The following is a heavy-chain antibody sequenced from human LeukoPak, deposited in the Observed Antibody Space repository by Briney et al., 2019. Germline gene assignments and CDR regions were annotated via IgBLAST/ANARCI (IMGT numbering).Heavy chain of an antibody. V-gene: IGHV5-51*01. J-gene: IGHJ4*02. CDR3: ARNVEVGAAKEPFDD. CDR1: GYNFTNYW. D-gene: IGHD1-26*01. CDR2: IYPGDSDT. Sequence: GESLKISCKGSGYNFTNYWIGWVRQMPGKGLEWMGIIYPGDSDTRYSPSFQGQVTISVDKSISIAYLQWSSLKASDTATYYCARNVEVGAAKEPFDDWGQGTLVTASS.